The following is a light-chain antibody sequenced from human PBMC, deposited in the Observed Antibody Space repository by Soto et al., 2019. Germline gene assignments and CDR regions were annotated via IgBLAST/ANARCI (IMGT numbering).Light chain of an antibody. Sequence: QSVLTQPPSVSAAPGQKVTISCSGSSSNIGNNYVSWYQQLPGTAPKLLIYDNDKRPSGIPDRFSGSKSGTSATLGITGLQTGDEADYYCATWDSSLGDGLYVFATGTKVTVL. CDR2: DND. V-gene: IGLV1-51*01. J-gene: IGLJ1*01. CDR3: ATWDSSLGDGLYV. CDR1: SSNIGNNY.